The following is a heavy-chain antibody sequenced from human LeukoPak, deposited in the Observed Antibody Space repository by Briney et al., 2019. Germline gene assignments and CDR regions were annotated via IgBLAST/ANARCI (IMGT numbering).Heavy chain of an antibody. CDR3: ARLTSIAAAVIDY. CDR1: GGSISSYY. CDR2: IYYSGST. D-gene: IGHD6-13*01. J-gene: IGHJ4*02. V-gene: IGHV4-59*08. Sequence: SETLSLTCTVSGGSISSYYWSWIRQPPGKGLEWIGYIYYSGSTNYNPSLKSRVTISVDTSKNQFSLKLSSVTAADTAVYYCARLTSIAAAVIDYWGQGTLVTVSS.